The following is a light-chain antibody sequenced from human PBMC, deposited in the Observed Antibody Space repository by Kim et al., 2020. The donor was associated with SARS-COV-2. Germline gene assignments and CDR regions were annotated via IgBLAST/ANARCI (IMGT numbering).Light chain of an antibody. J-gene: IGLJ1*01. CDR1: SGVFVGYNY. CDR3: SSYAGSNNYV. CDR2: EVS. V-gene: IGLV2-8*01. Sequence: YVSTACTGPSGVFVGYNYVSWYQQHPGKAPKLMIYEVSKRPSGVPDRFSGSKSGNTASLTVSGLQAEDEADYYCSSYAGSNNYVFGTGTKVTVL.